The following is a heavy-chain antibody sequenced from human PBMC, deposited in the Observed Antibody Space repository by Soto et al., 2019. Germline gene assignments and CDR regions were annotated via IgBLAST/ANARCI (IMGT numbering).Heavy chain of an antibody. J-gene: IGHJ4*02. Sequence: SETLSLTCTVSGGSLSSGAYYWSWIRQHPGKGLEWIGYIYYSGSTYYNPSLESRVTLSVDTSTKQFSLKVSSVTAADTAVYYCARANYFDRSGPFAYWGPGTLVTVSS. D-gene: IGHD3-22*01. V-gene: IGHV4-31*03. CDR2: IYYSGST. CDR3: ARANYFDRSGPFAY. CDR1: GGSLSSGAYY.